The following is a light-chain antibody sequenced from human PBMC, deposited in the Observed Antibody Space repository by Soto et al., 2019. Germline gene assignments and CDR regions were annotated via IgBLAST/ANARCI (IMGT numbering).Light chain of an antibody. CDR1: QAINNY. Sequence: DIQMTQSPSSLSASVGDRVTITCRASQAINNYLAWYQQKPGKVPTLLISAASTLQSGVPSRFSGSGSGTDVALTIRSLQAEDVATYYWQKVNAVPTFGGGTKVEI. CDR2: AAS. J-gene: IGKJ4*01. V-gene: IGKV1-27*01. CDR3: QKVNAVPT.